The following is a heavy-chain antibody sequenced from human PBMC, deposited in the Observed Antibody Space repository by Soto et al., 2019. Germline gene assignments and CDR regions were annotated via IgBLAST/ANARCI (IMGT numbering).Heavy chain of an antibody. CDR2: IYPGDSDT. D-gene: IGHD5-12*01. J-gene: IGHJ6*02. CDR1: GYSFTSYW. Sequence: GESLKISCKRSGYSFTSYWIGWVRQMPGKGLEWMGIIYPGDSDTRYSPSFQGQVTISADKSISTAYLQWSSLKASDAAMYYCARQRSGYSGYDYAYYYYGMDVWGQGTTVTVSS. CDR3: ARQRSGYSGYDYAYYYYGMDV. V-gene: IGHV5-51*01.